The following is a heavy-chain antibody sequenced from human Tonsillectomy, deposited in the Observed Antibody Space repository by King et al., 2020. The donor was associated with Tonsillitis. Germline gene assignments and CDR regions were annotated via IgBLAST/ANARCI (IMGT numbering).Heavy chain of an antibody. CDR1: GFTFNNAW. Sequence: VQLVESGGGLVKPGGSLRLSCAASGFTFNNAWMNWVRQAPGKGLEWVGRIKSKNDGGTTDYAAPVKGRFIISKDDSKNTFYLQMNSLKTEDTAVYYCTTTTRPDFWSGYYLSEVYYYMDVWGKGTTVTVSS. CDR2: IKSKNDGGTT. D-gene: IGHD3-3*01. V-gene: IGHV3-15*07. J-gene: IGHJ6*03. CDR3: TTTTRPDFWSGYYLSEVYYYMDV.